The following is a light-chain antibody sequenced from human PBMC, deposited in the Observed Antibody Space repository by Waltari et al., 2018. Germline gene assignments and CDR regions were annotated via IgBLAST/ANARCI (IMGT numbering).Light chain of an antibody. CDR2: DVS. CDR3: SSYISSSTLEL. Sequence: QSALTQPASVSGSPGQSITISCTGTSSDVGTYNYVSWYQQHPGKAPKLMIFDVSIRPSGVSNRFSGSKSGNTASLTISGLQAEDEADYYCSSYISSSTLELFGGGTSLTFL. J-gene: IGLJ2*01. CDR1: SSDVGTYNY. V-gene: IGLV2-14*03.